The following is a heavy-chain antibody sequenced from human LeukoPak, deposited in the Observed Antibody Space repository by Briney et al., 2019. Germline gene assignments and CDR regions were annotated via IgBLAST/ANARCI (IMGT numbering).Heavy chain of an antibody. Sequence: GGALRLSCAASGFTFSPYAMYWVRQAPGKGLEGVAVISYDGTDKYYADFVKGRFTISRDNSKNTLYLQVNSLRAEDTAVYYCARDGPSDSDWYFDLWGRGTLVTVSS. J-gene: IGHJ2*01. CDR1: GFTFSPYA. CDR2: ISYDGTDK. V-gene: IGHV3-30*04. CDR3: ARDGPSDSDWYFDL. D-gene: IGHD2-21*02.